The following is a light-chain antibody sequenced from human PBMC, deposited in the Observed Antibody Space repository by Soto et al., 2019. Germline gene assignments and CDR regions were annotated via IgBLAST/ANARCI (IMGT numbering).Light chain of an antibody. CDR2: EVT. Sequence: QSALTQPASVSGSPGQSSTISCTGTSSDVGGYNYVSWYQHHPGKAPKLMIYEVTNRPSGVSNRFSGSKSGNTASLTISGLQAEDEADYYCSSFTSSSTLVFGTGTKVTVL. CDR1: SSDVGGYNY. V-gene: IGLV2-14*01. J-gene: IGLJ1*01. CDR3: SSFTSSSTLV.